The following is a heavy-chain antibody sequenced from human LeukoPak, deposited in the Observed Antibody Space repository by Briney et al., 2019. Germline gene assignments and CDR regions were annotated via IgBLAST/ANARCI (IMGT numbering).Heavy chain of an antibody. D-gene: IGHD2-2*01. V-gene: IGHV1-69*15. CDR3: AKHHPPYCSSTSCLPDHDAFDI. CDR1: GGTFSSYA. CDR2: IIPLFGTA. Sequence: ASVKVSCKASGGTFSSYAISWVRQAPGQGLEWMGRIIPLFGTANYAQKFQGRVTIAADESTSTGYMELSSLRPEDTAVYYCAKHHPPYCSSTSCLPDHDAFDIWGQGTMVTVSS. J-gene: IGHJ3*02.